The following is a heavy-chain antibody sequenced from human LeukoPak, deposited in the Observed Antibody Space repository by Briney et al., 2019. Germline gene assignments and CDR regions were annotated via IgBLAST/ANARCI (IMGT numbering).Heavy chain of an antibody. Sequence: ASVKVSCKASGYTFTGYYIHWVRQAPGQGLEWMGWINPNNGDTNFAQKFQGRVTMTRDTSISTVYMELSRLRSDDTAVYSCARERISMIVLVTDAFDIWGQGTMATVSS. J-gene: IGHJ3*02. CDR1: GYTFTGYY. CDR3: ARERISMIVLVTDAFDI. D-gene: IGHD3-22*01. V-gene: IGHV1-2*02. CDR2: INPNNGDT.